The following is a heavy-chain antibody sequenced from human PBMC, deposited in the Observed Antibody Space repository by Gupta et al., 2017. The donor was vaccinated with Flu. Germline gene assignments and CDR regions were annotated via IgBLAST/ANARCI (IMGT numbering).Heavy chain of an antibody. J-gene: IGHJ4*02. V-gene: IGHV3-30*04. CDR1: A. CDR2: MSSDGRNK. D-gene: IGHD2-21*01. CDR3: SRGDVQLWQPQIDY. Sequence: AMNWVRQTPGKGLEWVAVMSSDGRNKWYADSVKGRFTVARDNAKNTLFLQMDSLRAEDTAVYYCSRGDVQLWQPQIDYWGQGTLVTVST.